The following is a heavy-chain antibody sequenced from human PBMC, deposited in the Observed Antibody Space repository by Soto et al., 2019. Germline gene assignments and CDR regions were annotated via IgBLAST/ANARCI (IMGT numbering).Heavy chain of an antibody. Sequence: QVQLQESGPGLVKPSETLSLTCTVSGGSISSYYWSWIRQPPGKGLEWIGYIYYSGSTNYNPSLKSRVTISVDTSKNQFSLKLSSVTAADTAVYYCASTAHSSGWYSGGFHYWGQGTLVTVSS. CDR1: GGSISSYY. J-gene: IGHJ4*02. CDR3: ASTAHSSGWYSGGFHY. CDR2: IYYSGST. D-gene: IGHD6-19*01. V-gene: IGHV4-59*01.